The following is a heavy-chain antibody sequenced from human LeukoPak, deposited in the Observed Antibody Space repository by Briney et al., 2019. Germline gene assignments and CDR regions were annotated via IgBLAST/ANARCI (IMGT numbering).Heavy chain of an antibody. D-gene: IGHD2-15*01. J-gene: IGHJ4*02. V-gene: IGHV1-18*01. CDR3: ARGDYCSGGSCYRSFDY. CDR2: ISAYNGNT. CDR1: GYTFTSYG. Sequence: ASVKVSCKASGYTFTSYGISWVRQAPGQGLEWMGWISAYNGNTNYAQKLQGRVTMTTDTSTSTAYMEPRSLRSDDTAVYYCARGDYCSGGSCYRSFDYWGQGTLVTVSS.